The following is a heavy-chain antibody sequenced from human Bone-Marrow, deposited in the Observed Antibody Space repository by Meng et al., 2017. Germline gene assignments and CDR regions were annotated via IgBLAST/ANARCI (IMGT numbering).Heavy chain of an antibody. CDR3: ARVHFDY. Sequence: VQVVESGGGLVQPGWSLRLFCAASGFTFSDHYMDWVRQAPGKVLEWVAVISYDGSNKYYADSVKGRFTISRDNSKNTLYLQMNSLRAEDTAVYYCARVHFDYWGQGTLVTVSS. V-gene: IGHV3-30*03. CDR1: GFTFSDHY. J-gene: IGHJ4*02. CDR2: ISYDGSNK.